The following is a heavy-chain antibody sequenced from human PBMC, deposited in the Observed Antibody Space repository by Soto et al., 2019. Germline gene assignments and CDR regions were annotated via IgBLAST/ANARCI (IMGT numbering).Heavy chain of an antibody. V-gene: IGHV4-59*01. CDR3: VRDQGCGHYVGFAP. D-gene: IGHD4-17*01. Sequence: QVQLQESGPGLVKPSETLSLTCTVSGGSISSYYWSWIRQHPGKGLEWIGYVYYSGSTNYPPSLKSRVTISVDTSKSRFALKLSSVTAADTAVYYCVRDQGCGHYVGFAPWGQGTLVTVSS. CDR1: GGSISSYY. CDR2: VYYSGST. J-gene: IGHJ5*02.